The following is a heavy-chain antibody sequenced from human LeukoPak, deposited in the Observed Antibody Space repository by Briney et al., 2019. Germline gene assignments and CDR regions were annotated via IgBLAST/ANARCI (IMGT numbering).Heavy chain of an antibody. V-gene: IGHV3-23*01. CDR1: GFTFSNYA. Sequence: GGSLRLSCAASGFTFSNYAMNWVRQAPGKGLEWVSVISGSGGSTYYADSVKGRFTISRDNSKNTLYLQMNSLGAEDTAVYYCATPAFDIWGQGTMVTVSS. CDR2: ISGSGGST. J-gene: IGHJ3*02. CDR3: ATPAFDI.